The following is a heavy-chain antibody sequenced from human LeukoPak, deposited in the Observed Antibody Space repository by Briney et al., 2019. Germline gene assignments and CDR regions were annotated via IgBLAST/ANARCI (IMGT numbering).Heavy chain of an antibody. Sequence: GGSLRLSCAASGFTFSSYAMSWVRQAPGKGLEWVSAISGSGGSTYYADSVKGRFTISRDNSKNTLYLQMNSLRAEDTAEYYCAKDPRGGYYDSSGYYYFDYWGQGTLVTVSS. D-gene: IGHD3-22*01. V-gene: IGHV3-23*01. J-gene: IGHJ4*02. CDR3: AKDPRGGYYDSSGYYYFDY. CDR2: ISGSGGST. CDR1: GFTFSSYA.